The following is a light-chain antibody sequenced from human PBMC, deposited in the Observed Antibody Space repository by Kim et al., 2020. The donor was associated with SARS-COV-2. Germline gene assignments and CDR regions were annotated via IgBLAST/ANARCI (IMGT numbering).Light chain of an antibody. CDR2: GAS. CDR1: QSSSSSY. CDR3: QQYGSSPRT. Sequence: APGERAPRSCRASQSSSSSYLAWYQQKPGPAPRLLIYGASSRATGIPDRFSGSGSGTDFTLTISRLEPEDFAVYYCQQYGSSPRTFGQGTKVDIK. V-gene: IGKV3-20*01. J-gene: IGKJ1*01.